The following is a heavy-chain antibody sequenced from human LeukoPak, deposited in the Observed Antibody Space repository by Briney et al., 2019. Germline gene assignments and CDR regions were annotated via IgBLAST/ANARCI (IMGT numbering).Heavy chain of an antibody. J-gene: IGHJ6*02. CDR3: XXFXXSTXXXXGYXYGIDV. CDR2: IYHSGST. CDR1: GGSIKSNNW. V-gene: IGHV4-4*02. Sequence: MASETLSLTCAVSGGSIKSNNWWSWVRQPPGKGLEWIGEIYHSGSTNYDPSLESRVTVSVDKSKNQFSLDLSSVTAADTAVYYXXXFXXSTXXXXGYXYGIDVWGQGTTVTVSS. D-gene: IGHD2-2*01.